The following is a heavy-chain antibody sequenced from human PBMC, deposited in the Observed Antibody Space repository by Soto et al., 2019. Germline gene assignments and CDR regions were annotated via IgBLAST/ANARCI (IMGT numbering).Heavy chain of an antibody. V-gene: IGHV3-30*18. J-gene: IGHJ6*02. Sequence: LSCAASGFTFSSYGMHWVRQAPGKGLEWVAVISYDGSNKYYADSVKGRFTISRDNSKNTLYLQMNSLRAEDTAVYYCAKGGTRSHYYYYYGMDVWGQGTTVTVSS. D-gene: IGHD4-17*01. CDR2: ISYDGSNK. CDR1: GFTFSSYG. CDR3: AKGGTRSHYYYYYGMDV.